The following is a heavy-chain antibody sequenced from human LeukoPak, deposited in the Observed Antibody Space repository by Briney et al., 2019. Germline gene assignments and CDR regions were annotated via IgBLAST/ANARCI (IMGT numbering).Heavy chain of an antibody. CDR2: ISSSSSTI. CDR3: ARADYYDSSGQTADAFDI. CDR1: GFTFSSYS. V-gene: IGHV3-48*04. Sequence: GGSLRLSCAASGFTFSSYSMNWVRQAPGKGLEWVSYISSSSSTIYYADSVKGRFTTSRDNAKNSLYLQMNSLRAEDTAVYYCARADYYDSSGQTADAFDIWGQGTMVTVSS. D-gene: IGHD3-22*01. J-gene: IGHJ3*02.